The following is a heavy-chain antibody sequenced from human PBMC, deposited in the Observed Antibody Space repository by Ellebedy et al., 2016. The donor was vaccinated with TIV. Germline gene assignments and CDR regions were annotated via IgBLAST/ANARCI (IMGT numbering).Heavy chain of an antibody. J-gene: IGHJ5*02. Sequence: MPSETLSLTCTVSGYSISSAYCWGWIRQPPGKGLEWIGSICHSGTTYYNPSLKSRVIVSVDTSKNQFPLRLTSVTAADPAVYYCARDEAITVRFDPWGRGTLVTVSS. CDR2: ICHSGTT. V-gene: IGHV4-38-2*02. D-gene: IGHD3-16*01. CDR3: ARDEAITVRFDP. CDR1: GYSISSAYC.